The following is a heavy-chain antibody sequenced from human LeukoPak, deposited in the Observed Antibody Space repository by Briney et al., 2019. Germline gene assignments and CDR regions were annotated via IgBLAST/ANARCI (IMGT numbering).Heavy chain of an antibody. D-gene: IGHD2-21*01. J-gene: IGHJ4*02. CDR1: GFTFSSYA. CDR2: ISGSGGST. CDR3: ARGRDALFQFDY. V-gene: IGHV3-23*01. Sequence: PGGSLRLSCAASGFTFSSYAMSWVRQAPGKGLEWVSAISGSGGSTYYADSVKGRFTISRDNSKNTLYLQMNSLRAEDTAVYYCARGRDALFQFDYWGQGTLVTVSS.